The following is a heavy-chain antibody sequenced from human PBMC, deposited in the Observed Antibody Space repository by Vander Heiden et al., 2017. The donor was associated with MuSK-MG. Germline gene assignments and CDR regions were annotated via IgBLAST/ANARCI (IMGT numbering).Heavy chain of an antibody. CDR1: GDHVSSTTPA. V-gene: IGHV6-1*01. Sequence: VQLRQSGPGLVTPSQTLSRPCAISGDHVSSTTPAWNWHRQSPSRGLEWLGRTYYRSKSYAEYAGSVKGRIAINPDTAKNQFSRQLNSVTPEDAAVYYGARYTSRWYIDSWGQGTLVTVSS. J-gene: IGHJ4*02. CDR2: TYYRSKSYA. CDR3: ARYTSRWYIDS. D-gene: IGHD6-13*01.